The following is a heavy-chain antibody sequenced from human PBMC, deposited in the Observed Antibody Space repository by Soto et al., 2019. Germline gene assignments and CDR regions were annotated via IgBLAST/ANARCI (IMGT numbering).Heavy chain of an antibody. CDR3: AREEIGSGWTRYFDL. D-gene: IGHD6-19*01. CDR2: ISYDGSNK. Sequence: QVQLVESGGGVVQPGRSLRLSCAASGFTFSSYAMHWVRQAPGKGLEWVAVISYDGSNKYYADSVKGRFTISRDNSKNTLYLQMNSLRAEDTAVYYCAREEIGSGWTRYFDLWGRGTLVTVSS. CDR1: GFTFSSYA. J-gene: IGHJ2*01. V-gene: IGHV3-30-3*01.